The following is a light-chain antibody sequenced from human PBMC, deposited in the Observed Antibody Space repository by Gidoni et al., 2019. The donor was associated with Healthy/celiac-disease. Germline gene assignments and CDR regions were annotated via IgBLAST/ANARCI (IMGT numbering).Light chain of an antibody. J-gene: IGLJ2*01. CDR1: KLGDKY. CDR2: QDS. CDR3: QAWDSSTVV. V-gene: IGLV3-1*01. Sequence: SYELTQPPSVSVSPGQTASITCSGDKLGDKYACWYQQKPDQSPVRVLYQDSKRPSGIPERFSGSNPGNTATLTISGPQAMDEADYYCQAWDSSTVVFGGGTKLPVL.